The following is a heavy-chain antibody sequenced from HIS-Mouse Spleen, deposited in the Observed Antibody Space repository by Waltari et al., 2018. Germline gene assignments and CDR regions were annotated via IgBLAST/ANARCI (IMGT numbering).Heavy chain of an antibody. CDR2: ISYYRRNN. V-gene: IGHV3-30*18. D-gene: IGHD6-13*01. Sequence: QVQLVESGGGVVQPGRSLRLSCAASGFTFSSYGMHWVRRAPGRGLRWVAVISYYRRNNYYTESVKGRFTISRDNSKNTLYLQMNSLRAEDTAVYYWAKEYSSSHNWFDPWGQGTLVTVSS. CDR1: GFTFSSYG. J-gene: IGHJ5*02. CDR3: AKEYSSSHNWFDP.